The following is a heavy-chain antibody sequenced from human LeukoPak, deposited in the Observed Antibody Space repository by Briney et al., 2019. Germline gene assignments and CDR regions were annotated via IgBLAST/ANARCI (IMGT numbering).Heavy chain of an antibody. J-gene: IGHJ4*02. D-gene: IGHD3-22*01. CDR1: GFTFSSYS. Sequence: GGSLGLSCAASGFTFSSYSMNWVRQAPGKGLEWVSSISSSSSYIYYADSVKGRFTISRDDAKNSLYLQMNSLRAEDTAVYYCARDQDSYGQDYYDSSGYYRWGQGTLVTVSS. CDR2: ISSSSSYI. V-gene: IGHV3-21*01. CDR3: ARDQDSYGQDYYDSSGYYR.